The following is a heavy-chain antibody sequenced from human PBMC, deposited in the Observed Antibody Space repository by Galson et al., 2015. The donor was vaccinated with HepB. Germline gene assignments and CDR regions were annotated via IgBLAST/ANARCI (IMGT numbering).Heavy chain of an antibody. CDR1: GGTFSSYT. CDR3: AGYYYDSSGYYYPFDY. CDR2: IIPILGIA. D-gene: IGHD3-22*01. J-gene: IGHJ4*02. V-gene: IGHV1-69*02. Sequence: SVKVSCKASGGTFSSYTISWVRQAPGQGLEWMGRIIPILGIANYAQKFQGRVTITADKSTSTAYMELSSLRSEDTAVYYCAGYYYDSSGYYYPFDYWGQGTLVTVSS.